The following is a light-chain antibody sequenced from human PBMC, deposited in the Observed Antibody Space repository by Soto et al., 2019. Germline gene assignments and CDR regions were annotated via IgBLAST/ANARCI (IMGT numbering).Light chain of an antibody. J-gene: IGLJ1*01. V-gene: IGLV1-40*01. Sequence: QSVLTQPPSVSGAPGQRVTISCTGSSSNIGAGYDVHWYQQLPGTAPKLLIYGNSNRPSGVPDRFSGSKSGTSASLAITGLQDDDEADYYCQSYDSRLSGYVFGTGTKVTVL. CDR3: QSYDSRLSGYV. CDR1: SSNIGAGYD. CDR2: GNS.